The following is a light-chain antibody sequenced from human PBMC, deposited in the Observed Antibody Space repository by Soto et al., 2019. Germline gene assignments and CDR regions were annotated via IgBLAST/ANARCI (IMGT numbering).Light chain of an antibody. J-gene: IGLJ2*01. CDR3: GTWDSRLRVVV. V-gene: IGLV1-51*01. CDR1: SSKIGNNY. Sequence: QSVLTQPPSVSAAPGQKVTISCSGSSSKIGNNYVSWYQQLPGTAPKLLIFDNNKRPSGIPDRFSGSKSGTSATLGITGLQTGDEAEYYCGTWDSRLRVVVFGGGTKRSVL. CDR2: DNN.